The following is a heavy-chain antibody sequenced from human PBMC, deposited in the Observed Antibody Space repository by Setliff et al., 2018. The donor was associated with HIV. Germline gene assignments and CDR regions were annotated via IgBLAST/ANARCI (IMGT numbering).Heavy chain of an antibody. CDR1: GGSISSGNYY. CDR2: IYTSGST. Sequence: SETLSLTCTVSGGSISSGNYYWSWIRQSAGKGLEWIGHIYTSGSTSYNPSLKSRVTISVDTSKNQFSLKLSSVTAADTAVYYCARVPTTDYYDGSGYHAPLWYFDVWGRGTLVTVSS. CDR3: ARVPTTDYYDGSGYHAPLWYFDV. D-gene: IGHD3-22*01. J-gene: IGHJ2*01. V-gene: IGHV4-61*09.